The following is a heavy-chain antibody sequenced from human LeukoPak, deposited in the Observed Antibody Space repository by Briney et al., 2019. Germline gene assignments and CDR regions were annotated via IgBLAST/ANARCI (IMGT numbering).Heavy chain of an antibody. D-gene: IGHD3-10*01. CDR2: IYYSGST. CDR3: ARAGSMVRGVSTYSPYYYAGMDV. V-gene: IGHV4-39*01. Sequence: SETLSLTCTVSGGSISSSSYYWGWIRQPPGKGLEWIGSIYYSGSTYYNPSLKSRVTISVDTSKNQFSLKLSSVTAADTAVYYCARAGSMVRGVSTYSPYYYAGMDVWGQGTTVTVSS. CDR1: GGSISSSSYY. J-gene: IGHJ6*02.